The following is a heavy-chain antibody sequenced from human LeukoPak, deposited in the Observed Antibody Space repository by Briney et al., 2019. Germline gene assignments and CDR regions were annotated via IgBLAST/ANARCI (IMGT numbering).Heavy chain of an antibody. V-gene: IGHV1-69*13. J-gene: IGHJ6*03. CDR1: GGTFSSYA. Sequence: GASVKVSCKASGGTFSSYAISWVRQAPGQGLEWMGGIIPIFGTANYAQKFQGRVTITADESTSTAYMELSSLRSEDTAVYYCARGDCSSTSCYRNYYYYYMDVWGKETTVTVSS. CDR3: ARGDCSSTSCYRNYYYYYMDV. D-gene: IGHD2-2*02. CDR2: IIPIFGTA.